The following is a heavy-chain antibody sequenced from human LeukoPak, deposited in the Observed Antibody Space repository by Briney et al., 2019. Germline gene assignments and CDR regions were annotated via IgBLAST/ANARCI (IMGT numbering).Heavy chain of an antibody. D-gene: IGHD6-19*01. V-gene: IGHV3-73*01. CDR3: TTYRSGHY. J-gene: IGHJ4*02. CDR1: GFTFSGSD. Sequence: GGSLRLSCEASGFTFSGSDIHWVRQASGKGLEWVGRITTKASNYATAYGASVKGRFTISRDDSENTAYFQMNSLKTEDTAVYYCTTYRSGHYWGQGTLVTVSS. CDR2: ITTKASNYAT.